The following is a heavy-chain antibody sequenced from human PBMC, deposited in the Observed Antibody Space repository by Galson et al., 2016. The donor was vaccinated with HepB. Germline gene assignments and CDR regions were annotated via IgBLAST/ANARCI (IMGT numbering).Heavy chain of an antibody. D-gene: IGHD3-10*01. CDR2: SRNRVQSYTT. V-gene: IGHV3-72*01. CDR3: ILGHSSDDSGKRDY. CDR1: GFTFSDHY. Sequence: SLRLSCATSGFTFSDHYIDWVRQAPGKGLEWLGRSRNRVQSYTTDYAPSVKGRFSTSKDGSQNSLHLQMNSLKTDDTAVYYCILGHSSDDSGKRDYWGQGTLVTVSS. J-gene: IGHJ4*02.